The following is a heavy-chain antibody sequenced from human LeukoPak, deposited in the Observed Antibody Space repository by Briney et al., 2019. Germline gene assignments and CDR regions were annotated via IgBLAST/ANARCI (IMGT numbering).Heavy chain of an antibody. Sequence: PGGSLRLSCAASGFTFSNYWMHWVRQAPGKGLVWVSRVDSDGTTTNYADSVKGRFTISRDNAKNTLYLQMNSLRAEDTAVYFCARDVFPYYYASGETGNWFDPWGQGTLVTVSS. J-gene: IGHJ5*02. V-gene: IGHV3-74*01. CDR3: ARDVFPYYYASGETGNWFDP. CDR1: GFTFSNYW. D-gene: IGHD3-10*01. CDR2: VDSDGTTT.